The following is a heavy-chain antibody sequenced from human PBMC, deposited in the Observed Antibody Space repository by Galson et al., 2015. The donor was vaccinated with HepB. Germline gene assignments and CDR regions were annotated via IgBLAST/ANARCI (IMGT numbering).Heavy chain of an antibody. Sequence: RLSCAASGFTFTTYAMSWVRQAPGKGLEWVSAIRSSGTNTYYADSVKGRFTISRDNSKNTLYLQMNSLRAEDTAVYCCAKDSTDFWSVAGRFDHWGQGTLVTVSS. J-gene: IGHJ5*02. D-gene: IGHD3-3*01. V-gene: IGHV3-23*01. CDR3: AKDSTDFWSVAGRFDH. CDR2: IRSSGTNT. CDR1: GFTFTTYA.